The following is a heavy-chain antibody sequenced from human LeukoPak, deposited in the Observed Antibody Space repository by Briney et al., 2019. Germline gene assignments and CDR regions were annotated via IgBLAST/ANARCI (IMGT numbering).Heavy chain of an antibody. CDR1: GFTFSSYA. V-gene: IGHV3-23*01. CDR2: ISGSGGST. Sequence: GGSLRLSCAASGFTFSSYAMSWVRQAPGKGLEWVSAISGSGGSTYYADSVKGRFTISRDNSKNTLYLQMNSLRAEDTAVYYCAKSFSYYYDSSGYGTLGYWGQGTLVTVSS. CDR3: AKSFSYYYDSSGYGTLGY. D-gene: IGHD3-22*01. J-gene: IGHJ4*02.